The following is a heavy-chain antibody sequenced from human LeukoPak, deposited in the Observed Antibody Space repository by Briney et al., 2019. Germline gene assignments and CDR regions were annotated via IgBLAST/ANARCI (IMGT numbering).Heavy chain of an antibody. CDR1: GGSISSYY. Sequence: SETLSLTCTVSGGSISSYYWSWIRQPPGKGLEWIGYIYYSGSTNYNSSLKSRVTISVDTSKNQFSLKLSSVTAADTAVYYCARSSCGGDCYSLMGWGQGTLVTVSS. J-gene: IGHJ4*02. CDR3: ARSSCGGDCYSLMG. D-gene: IGHD2-21*02. CDR2: IYYSGST. V-gene: IGHV4-59*01.